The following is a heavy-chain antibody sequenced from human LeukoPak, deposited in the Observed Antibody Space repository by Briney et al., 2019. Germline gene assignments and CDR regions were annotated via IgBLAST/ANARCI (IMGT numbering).Heavy chain of an antibody. CDR2: IIPFLGIA. D-gene: IGHD4-17*01. Sequence: SVKVSCQASGGTFSSYAISWVRQAPGQGLEWMGRIIPFLGIANYAQKFQGRVTITADKSTSTAYMELSSLRSEDTAVYYCASIPMTTVTTRMSYTIDYWGQGTLVTVSS. V-gene: IGHV1-69*04. CDR1: GGTFSSYA. CDR3: ASIPMTTVTTRMSYTIDY. J-gene: IGHJ4*02.